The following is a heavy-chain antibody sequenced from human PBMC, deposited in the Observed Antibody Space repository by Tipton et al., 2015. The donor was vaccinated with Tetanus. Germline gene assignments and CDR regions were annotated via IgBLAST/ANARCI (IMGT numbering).Heavy chain of an antibody. CDR2: IYYSGST. J-gene: IGHJ6*02. Sequence: TLSLTCAVYAGSFSGYYWTWIRQPPGKGLEWIGYIYYSGSTNYNPSLKSRVTISVDTSKNQFSLKLSSVTAADTAVYYCARGGLLWFGDLTDTTHYYYYGMDVWGQGTTVTVSS. CDR3: ARGGLLWFGDLTDTTHYYYYGMDV. V-gene: IGHV4-59*01. CDR1: AGSFSGYY. D-gene: IGHD3-10*01.